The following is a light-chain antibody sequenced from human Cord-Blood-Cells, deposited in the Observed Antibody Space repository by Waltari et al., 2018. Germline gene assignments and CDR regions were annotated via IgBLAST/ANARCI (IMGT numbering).Light chain of an antibody. CDR1: QSVSSN. J-gene: IGKJ5*01. CDR3: QQYNNWPPNT. CDR2: GAS. V-gene: IGKV3-15*01. Sequence: CRASQSVSSNLAWYQQKPGQAPRLLIYGASTRATGIPARFSGSGSGTEFTLTISSLQSEDFAVYYCQQYNNWPPNTFGQGTRLEIK.